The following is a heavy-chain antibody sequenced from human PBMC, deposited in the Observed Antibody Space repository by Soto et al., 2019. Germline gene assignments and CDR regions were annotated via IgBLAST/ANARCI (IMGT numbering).Heavy chain of an antibody. D-gene: IGHD2-8*01. CDR2: ISGPSIYI. CDR1: GFTFSGYS. V-gene: IGHV3-21*01. CDR3: ANGFRNGFNV. J-gene: IGHJ6*02. Sequence: EVQLVESGGGLVKPGGSLRLSCVASGFTFSGYSINWVRQAPGKGLEWVSYISGPSIYIYYADSVKGRFTISRDNAKSAMYLQINRLSTEDTDVYYWANGFRNGFNVWGQGTTVSLSS.